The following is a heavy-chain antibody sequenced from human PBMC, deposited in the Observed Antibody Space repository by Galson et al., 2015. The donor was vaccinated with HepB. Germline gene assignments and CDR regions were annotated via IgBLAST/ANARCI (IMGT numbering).Heavy chain of an antibody. D-gene: IGHD2-2*01. CDR3: AKPGAGGPAAFHFYCLDV. Sequence: SLRLSCAASGFTFSSYWMNWVRQAPGKGLEWVSFISGDSNYIYYADSVKGRFTVSRDNAKRSLYLHMNSLRAEDTAVYYCAKPGAGGPAAFHFYCLDVWGNGTTVTVSS. CDR2: ISGDSNYI. V-gene: IGHV3-21*01. CDR1: GFTFSSYW. J-gene: IGHJ6*03.